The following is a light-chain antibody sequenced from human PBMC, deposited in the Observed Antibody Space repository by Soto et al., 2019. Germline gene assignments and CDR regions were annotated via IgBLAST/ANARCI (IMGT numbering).Light chain of an antibody. V-gene: IGLV2-11*01. CDR3: CSYAGSYTFYV. J-gene: IGLJ1*01. CDR2: DVS. Sequence: QSVLPQPASVYGSPGQSITISCTGTSSDVESYNLVSWYQQHPGKAPKVMIYDVSKRPSGVPDRFSGSKSGNTASLTLSGLQAEDEADYYCCSYAGSYTFYVFGTGTKVTVL. CDR1: SSDVESYNL.